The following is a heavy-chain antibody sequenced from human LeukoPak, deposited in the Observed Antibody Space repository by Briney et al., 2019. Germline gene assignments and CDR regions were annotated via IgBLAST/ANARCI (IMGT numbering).Heavy chain of an antibody. J-gene: IGHJ4*02. V-gene: IGHV3-48*01. CDR1: GFPCSSYS. D-gene: IGHD1-1*01. Sequence: GGSLRLSCAASGFPCSSYSMNWVRQAPGKGLEWVSYISASGGNIYYLEAVKGRFTVSRDNAMNSLFLEINRPRAEDEAIYYCVRVKGTYFDFWGQGTLVTVSS. CDR3: VRVKGTYFDF. CDR2: ISASGGNI.